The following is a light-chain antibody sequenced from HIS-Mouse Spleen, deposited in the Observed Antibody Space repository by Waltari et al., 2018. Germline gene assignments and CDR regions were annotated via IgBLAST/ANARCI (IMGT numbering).Light chain of an antibody. CDR1: QGISSW. V-gene: IGKV1-12*01. CDR2: AAS. J-gene: IGKJ4*01. CDR3: MQALQTPRA. Sequence: DIQMTQSPSSVSASVGDRVTITCRASQGISSWLAWYQQKPGKAPKLLIYAASSLQSGVPSRFSGSGSGTDFTLKISRVEAEDVGVYYCMQALQTPRAFGGGTMVEIK.